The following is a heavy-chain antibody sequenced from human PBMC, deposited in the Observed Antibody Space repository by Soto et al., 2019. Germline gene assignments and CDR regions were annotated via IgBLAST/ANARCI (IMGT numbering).Heavy chain of an antibody. Sequence: SSVKVSCKASGYNFTSYGISWVRQAPGKGLERMGGFDPEDGETIYAQKFQGRVTMTEDTSTDTAYMELSSLRSEDTAVYYCATSDIVLVPAAKRRYYYYYGMDIWGQGTTVNVSS. CDR3: ATSDIVLVPAAKRRYYYYYGMDI. CDR2: FDPEDGET. D-gene: IGHD2-2*01. V-gene: IGHV1-24*01. CDR1: GYNFTSYG. J-gene: IGHJ6*02.